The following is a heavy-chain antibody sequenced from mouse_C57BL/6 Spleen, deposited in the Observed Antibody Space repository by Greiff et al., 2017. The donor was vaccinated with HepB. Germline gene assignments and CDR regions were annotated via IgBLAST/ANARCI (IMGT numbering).Heavy chain of an antibody. V-gene: IGHV5-4*01. Sequence: EVQLVESGGGLVKPGGSLKLSCAASGFTFSSYAMSWVRQTPEKRLEWVATISDGGSYTYYPDNVKGRFTSSRDNAKNNLYLQMRHLKSEDTAMYYCARDGGYGSRGGYFDYWGQGTTLTVSS. D-gene: IGHD1-1*01. CDR1: GFTFSSYA. CDR2: ISDGGSYT. CDR3: ARDGGYGSRGGYFDY. J-gene: IGHJ2*01.